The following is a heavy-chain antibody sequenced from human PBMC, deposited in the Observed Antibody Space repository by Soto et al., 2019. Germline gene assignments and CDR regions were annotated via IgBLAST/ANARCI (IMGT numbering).Heavy chain of an antibody. J-gene: IGHJ4*02. V-gene: IGHV3-33*01. CDR1: GFTFSSYG. CDR3: ARGSELVGATLRGGWDY. D-gene: IGHD1-26*01. CDR2: IWYDGSNK. Sequence: GGSLRLSCAASGFTFSSYGMHWVRQAPGKGLEWVAVIWYDGSNKYYADSVKGRFTISRDNSKNTLYLQMNSLRAEDTAVYYCARGSELVGATLRGGWDYWGQGTLVTVSS.